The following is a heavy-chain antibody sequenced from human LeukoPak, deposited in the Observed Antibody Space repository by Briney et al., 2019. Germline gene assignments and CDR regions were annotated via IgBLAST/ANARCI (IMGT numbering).Heavy chain of an antibody. CDR3: ARAWLVPDY. D-gene: IGHD6-19*01. V-gene: IGHV4-39*07. CDR1: GGSISSGTYY. J-gene: IGHJ4*02. Sequence: SETLSLTCTVSGGSISSGTYYWSWIRQPPGKGLEWIGEINHSGSTNYNPSLKSRVTISVDTSKNQFSLKLSSVTAADSTVYYCARAWLVPDYWGQGTLVTVSS. CDR2: INHSGST.